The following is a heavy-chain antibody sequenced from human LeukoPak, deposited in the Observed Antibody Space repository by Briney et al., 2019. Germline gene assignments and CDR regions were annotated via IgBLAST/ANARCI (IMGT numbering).Heavy chain of an antibody. CDR1: GFTFSSYS. V-gene: IGHV3-21*01. CDR3: ARDFNILTGYSTYYYYYMDV. D-gene: IGHD3-9*01. J-gene: IGHJ6*03. CDR2: ISSSSSYI. Sequence: GGSLRLSCAASGFTFSSYSMNWVRQAPGKGLEWVSSISSSSSYIYYADSVKGRFTISRDNAKNSLYLQMNSLRAEDTAVYYCARDFNILTGYSTYYYYYMDVWGKGTTVTVSS.